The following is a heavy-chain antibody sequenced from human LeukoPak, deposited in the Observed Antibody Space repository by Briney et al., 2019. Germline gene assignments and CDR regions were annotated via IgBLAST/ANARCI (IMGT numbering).Heavy chain of an antibody. V-gene: IGHV1-18*01. Sequence: ASVKVSCKASGYTFTSYGTSCVPHAPGQGLECMVWISAYKGNTNYAQKLQGGVPMTTDTPTSTGYMELRRLRSDDTGVYYCERGIVGAPDYWGQGTLVTVSS. D-gene: IGHD1-26*01. CDR2: ISAYKGNT. CDR1: GYTFTSYG. J-gene: IGHJ4*02. CDR3: ERGIVGAPDY.